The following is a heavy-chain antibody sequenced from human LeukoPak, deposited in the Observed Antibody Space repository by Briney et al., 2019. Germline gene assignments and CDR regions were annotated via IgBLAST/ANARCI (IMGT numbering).Heavy chain of an antibody. Sequence: PGRSLRLSCAVSGFTLSNYWMSWVRQAPGKGLEWVANIKEGGSEKYYVDSVKGRFTISRDNAKNSQYLQMNSLRAEDTAVYYCARGWDTAMGKGFNYWGQGTLVTVSS. CDR1: GFTLSNYW. CDR3: ARGWDTAMGKGFNY. D-gene: IGHD5-18*01. J-gene: IGHJ4*02. V-gene: IGHV3-7*01. CDR2: IKEGGSEK.